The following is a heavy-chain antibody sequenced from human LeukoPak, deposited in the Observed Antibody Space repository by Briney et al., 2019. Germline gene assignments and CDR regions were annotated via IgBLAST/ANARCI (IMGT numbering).Heavy chain of an antibody. CDR1: GYTFTGYY. V-gene: IGHV1-2*02. J-gene: IGHJ6*02. CDR3: ARVGPMVVVVPAATYYYYGMDV. CDR2: INPNSGGT. D-gene: IGHD2-2*01. Sequence: ASVKVSCRASGYTFTGYYMHWVRQDPGQGLEWMGWINPNSGGTNYAQKFQGRVTMTRDTSISTAYMELSRLRSDDTAVYYCARVGPMVVVVPAATYYYYGMDVWGQGTTVTVSS.